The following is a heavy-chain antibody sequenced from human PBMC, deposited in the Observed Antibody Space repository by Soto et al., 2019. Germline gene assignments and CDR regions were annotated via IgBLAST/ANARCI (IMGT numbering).Heavy chain of an antibody. Sequence: SETLSLTCTVSGGSVSSGSYYWSWIRQPPGKGLEWIGYIYYSGSTNYNPSLKSRVTISVDTSKNQFSLKLSSVTAADTAVYYCARATGGTLYYYYYGMDVWGQGTTVTVSS. D-gene: IGHD1-26*01. V-gene: IGHV4-61*01. CDR3: ARATGGTLYYYYYGMDV. J-gene: IGHJ6*02. CDR2: IYYSGST. CDR1: GGSVSSGSYY.